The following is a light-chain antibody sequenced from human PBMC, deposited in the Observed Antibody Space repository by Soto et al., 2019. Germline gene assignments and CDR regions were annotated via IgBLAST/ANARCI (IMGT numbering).Light chain of an antibody. Sequence: DIQMTQSPSTLSASVGDRITITCRANQSSSSWLDWYQRRPGKAPRLLISKAPSLESGVPSRFSGGGFGTEFALTSSSLQPDDFATYYCQQYYSRVTFGQGATVEIK. V-gene: IGKV1-5*03. CDR3: QQYYSRVT. CDR1: QSSSSW. J-gene: IGKJ1*01. CDR2: KAP.